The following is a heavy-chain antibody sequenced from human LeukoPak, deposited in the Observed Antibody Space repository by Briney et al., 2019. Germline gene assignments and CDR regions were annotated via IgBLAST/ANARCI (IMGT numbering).Heavy chain of an antibody. Sequence: SETLSLTXTVSGESINPYYWNWIRQPAGKGLEWIGHIYKSGSTSYNPSLKSRVTMSLDTSKNQFSLKLRSVTAANTAVYFCARSFLDYMDVWGKGTTVTVSS. CDR3: ARSFLDYMDV. J-gene: IGHJ6*03. V-gene: IGHV4-4*07. CDR2: IYKSGST. D-gene: IGHD2/OR15-2a*01. CDR1: GESINPYY.